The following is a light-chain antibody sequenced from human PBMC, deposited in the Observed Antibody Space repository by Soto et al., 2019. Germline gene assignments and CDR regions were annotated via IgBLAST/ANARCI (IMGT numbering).Light chain of an antibody. Sequence: DIQMTQSPSSLSVSVGDRVTITCQASHDITNYLNGYQQKPGKAPKLLIYDVSKLESGVPSRFSGSGSGTDFTFTINSLQAEDIATYFCQQYDDLPITFGQGTRLEIK. J-gene: IGKJ5*01. V-gene: IGKV1-33*01. CDR3: QQYDDLPIT. CDR1: HDITNY. CDR2: DVS.